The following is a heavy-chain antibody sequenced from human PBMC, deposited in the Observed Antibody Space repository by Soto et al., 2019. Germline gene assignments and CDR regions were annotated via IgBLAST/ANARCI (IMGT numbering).Heavy chain of an antibody. J-gene: IGHJ4*02. Sequence: QVQLQESGPGLVKPSQTLSLTCTVSGGSITSSGYYWSWIRQHPGEGLEWIGFTSNSGSTSYNPSLNSRVTIPVDTSSNQFSPNLKSVTAADTAVYYCARGGGSTKVDYWGQGPLVTVSP. CDR2: TSNSGST. CDR3: ARGGGSTKVDY. CDR1: GGSITSSGYY. V-gene: IGHV4-31*03. D-gene: IGHD2-2*01.